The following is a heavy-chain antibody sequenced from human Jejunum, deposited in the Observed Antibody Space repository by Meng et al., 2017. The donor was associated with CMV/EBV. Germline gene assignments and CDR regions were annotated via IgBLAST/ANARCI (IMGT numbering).Heavy chain of an antibody. D-gene: IGHD1-1*01. CDR2: IKQDGSEK. J-gene: IGHJ3*02. CDR3: ARGNNWNDWVWGAFDI. CDR1: SNVR. V-gene: IGHV3-7*04. Sequence: SNVRTSWLRQAPGEGLEGGAHIKQDGSEKYYVDSVKGRFTISRDNTENSLFLQMNTLRAEDTAVYYCARGNNWNDWVWGAFDIWGRGTRVTVSS.